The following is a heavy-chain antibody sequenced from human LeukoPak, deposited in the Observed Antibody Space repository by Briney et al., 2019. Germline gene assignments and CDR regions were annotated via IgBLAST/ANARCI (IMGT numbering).Heavy chain of an antibody. CDR3: AREAIFGVVDWFDP. J-gene: IGHJ5*02. CDR1: GGTFSSYA. CDR2: FIPILGIA. Sequence: SVKVSCKASGGTFSSYAISWVRQAPGQGLEWMGRFIPILGIANYAQKFQGRVTITADKSTSTAYMELSSLRSEDTAVYYCAREAIFGVVDWFDPWGQGTLVTVSS. V-gene: IGHV1-69*04. D-gene: IGHD3-3*01.